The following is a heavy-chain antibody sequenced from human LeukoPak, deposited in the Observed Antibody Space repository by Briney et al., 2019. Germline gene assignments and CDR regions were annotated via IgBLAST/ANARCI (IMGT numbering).Heavy chain of an antibody. D-gene: IGHD3-22*01. Sequence: PSETLSLTCAVYGGSFSGYYWSWLRQPPGKGLEWIGEINHSGSTNYNPSLKSRVTISVDTSKNQFSLKLSSVTAADTAVYYCARRYYYASSGYYYFDYWGQGTLVTVSS. V-gene: IGHV4-34*01. J-gene: IGHJ4*02. CDR2: INHSGST. CDR3: ARRYYYASSGYYYFDY. CDR1: GGSFSGYY.